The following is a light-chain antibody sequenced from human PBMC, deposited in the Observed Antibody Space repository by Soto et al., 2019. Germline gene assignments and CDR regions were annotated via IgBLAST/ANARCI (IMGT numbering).Light chain of an antibody. V-gene: IGLV2-23*01. CDR1: SSDVGSYNL. J-gene: IGLJ1*01. CDR3: CSYAGSSTYV. Sequence: QSALTQPASVSGSPGQSITISCTGTSSDVGSYNLVSWYQQHPGKAPELIIYEGGKRPSGVSNRFSGSKSGNTASLTISGLQADDEADYYCCSYAGSSTYVFGTGTKVTVL. CDR2: EGG.